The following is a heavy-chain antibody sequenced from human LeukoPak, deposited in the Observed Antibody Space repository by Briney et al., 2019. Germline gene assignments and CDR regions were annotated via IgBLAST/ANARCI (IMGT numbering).Heavy chain of an antibody. Sequence: GGSLRLSCTASGFTFSNYWVSWVRQAPGKGLEWVAVISYDGSNKYYADSVKGRFTISRDNSKNTLYLQMNSLRAEDTAVYYCAREVIRAVADYWGQGTLVTVSS. CDR3: AREVIRAVADY. D-gene: IGHD6-19*01. CDR1: GFTFSNYW. J-gene: IGHJ4*02. V-gene: IGHV3-30-3*01. CDR2: ISYDGSNK.